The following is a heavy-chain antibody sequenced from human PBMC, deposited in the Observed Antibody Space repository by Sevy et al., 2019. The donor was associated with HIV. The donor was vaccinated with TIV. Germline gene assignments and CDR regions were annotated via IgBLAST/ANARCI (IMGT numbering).Heavy chain of an antibody. CDR3: ARGLDIVVVPADTNWFDP. CDR2: ISSSSSYI. J-gene: IGHJ5*02. D-gene: IGHD2-2*01. V-gene: IGHV3-21*01. Sequence: GESLKISCAASGFTFSSYSMNWVRQAPGKGLEWVSSISSSSSYIYYADSVKGRFTISRDNAKNSLYLQMNSLRAEDTAVYYCARGLDIVVVPADTNWFDPWGQGTLVTVSS. CDR1: GFTFSSYS.